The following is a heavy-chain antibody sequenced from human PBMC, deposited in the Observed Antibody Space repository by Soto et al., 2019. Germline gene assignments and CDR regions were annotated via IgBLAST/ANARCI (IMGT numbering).Heavy chain of an antibody. CDR2: ISSSGYI. J-gene: IGHJ6*02. D-gene: IGHD2-15*01. V-gene: IGHV3-21*01. Sequence: GGSLRPSCAASGFNFNSYTINWVRQAPGKRLEWLSSISSSGYIFSTDSVRGRFTISRDNAKNSVYLQINSLRAEDTAVYFCARDCSGGSCHPGMDVWGQGTTVTVSS. CDR1: GFNFNSYT. CDR3: ARDCSGGSCHPGMDV.